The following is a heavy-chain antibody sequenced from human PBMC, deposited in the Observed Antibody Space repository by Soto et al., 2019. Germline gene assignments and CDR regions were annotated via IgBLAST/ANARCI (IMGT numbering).Heavy chain of an antibody. CDR2: IGGNGART. J-gene: IGHJ4*02. V-gene: IGHV3-23*01. CDR3: AKVPGHYCSSTSCYGF. Sequence: EVHLLKSGGGLVQPGGPLRLSCAPSGFTFSPYPMGRFPRAPGTGLEGVSAIGGNGARTYHADSVKGRFTVSRDNSRNTLYLQMNSLRAEATAVYYCAKVPGHYCSSTSCYGFWGQGTLVTVSS. CDR1: GFTFSPYP. D-gene: IGHD2-2*01.